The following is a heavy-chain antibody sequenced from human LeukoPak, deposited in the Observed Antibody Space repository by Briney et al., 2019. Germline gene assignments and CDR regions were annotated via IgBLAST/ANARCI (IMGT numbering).Heavy chain of an antibody. CDR2: IKTAGRTT. J-gene: IGHJ4*02. CDR3: TTGPSFGYEW. CDR1: GMTFSNHW. D-gene: IGHD3-22*01. Sequence: GGSLRLSRAASGMTFSNHWMHWVRQAPGKGLVWVSLIKTAGRTTIYADSVKGRFTISRDDGKSTLYLQMNSLRAEDTAIYYCTTGPSFGYEWWGQGTVVTVSS. V-gene: IGHV3-74*01.